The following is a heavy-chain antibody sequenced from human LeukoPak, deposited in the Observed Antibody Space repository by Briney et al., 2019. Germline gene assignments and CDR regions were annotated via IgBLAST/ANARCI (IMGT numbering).Heavy chain of an antibody. Sequence: PGRSLRLSCAASGFTFSSYGMHWVRQAPGKGLEWVAVISYDGSNKYYADSVRGRFTISRDNSKNTLYLQMNSLRAEDTAVYYCAKDRITMVRGPSPLDYWGQGTLVTVSS. CDR1: GFTFSSYG. D-gene: IGHD3-10*01. J-gene: IGHJ4*02. CDR2: ISYDGSNK. CDR3: AKDRITMVRGPSPLDY. V-gene: IGHV3-30*18.